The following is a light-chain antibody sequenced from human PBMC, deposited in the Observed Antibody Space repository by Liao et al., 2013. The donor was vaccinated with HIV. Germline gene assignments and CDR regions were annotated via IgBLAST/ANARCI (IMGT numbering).Light chain of an antibody. V-gene: IGLV3-21*01. CDR3: QTWDSNTAWV. J-gene: IGLJ3*02. Sequence: SYELTQPPSVSVAPGKTARITCGGNNIGSKSVHWYQQKPGQAPVLVIYYDSDRPSGIPERFSGSNSGNTATLTISRVEAGDEADYYCQTWDSNTAWVFGGGTNLTVL. CDR2: YDS. CDR1: NIGSKS.